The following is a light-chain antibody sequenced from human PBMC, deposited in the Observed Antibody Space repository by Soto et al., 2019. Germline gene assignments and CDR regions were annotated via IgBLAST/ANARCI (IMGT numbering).Light chain of an antibody. Sequence: DIQMTQSPSSLSASIGDRVTITCRASQGISNSLAWYQQKPGKAPKLLIYKASTLKSGVPSRFSGSGSGTEFTLTISSLQPDDFATYYCQHYNSYSEAFGQGTKADIK. CDR3: QHYNSYSEA. CDR1: QGISNS. J-gene: IGKJ1*01. V-gene: IGKV1-5*03. CDR2: KAS.